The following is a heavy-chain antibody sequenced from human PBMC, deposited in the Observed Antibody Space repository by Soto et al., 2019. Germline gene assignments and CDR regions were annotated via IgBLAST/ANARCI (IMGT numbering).Heavy chain of an antibody. D-gene: IGHD4-17*01. CDR2: IGVSGDT. J-gene: IGHJ6*02. V-gene: IGHV3-23*01. CDR1: GFTFSSHG. CDR3: ARAPSPTVKSGMDV. Sequence: GGSLRLSCAASGFTFSSHGMTWVRQTPGKGLEWLSVIGVSGDTYYADSVKGRFTISRDNSKNTQYLQMDSLRDEDTALYYCARAPSPTVKSGMDVWGQGTAVTVSS.